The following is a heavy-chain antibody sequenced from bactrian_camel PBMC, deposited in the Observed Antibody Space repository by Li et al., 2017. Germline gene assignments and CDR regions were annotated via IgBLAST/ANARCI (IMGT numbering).Heavy chain of an antibody. CDR3: TTYDINWASHFD. CDR1: GFIFSSDA. D-gene: IGHD1*01. J-gene: IGHJ4*01. V-gene: IGHV3S14*01. CDR2: INSAGSST. Sequence: QLVESGGGLVQPGGSLRLACAASGFIFSSDAMSWVRQAPGKGLEWVSRINSAGSSTLYADSVKGRFTISRDNAKNTVYLQMNDLKSEDTALYYCTTYDINWASHFDWRQGTQVTVS.